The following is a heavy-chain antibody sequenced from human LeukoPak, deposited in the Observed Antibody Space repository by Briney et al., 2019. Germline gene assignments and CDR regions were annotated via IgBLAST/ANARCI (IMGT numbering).Heavy chain of an antibody. D-gene: IGHD6-19*01. CDR2: IVPIFGTT. CDR3: ARQAIGVAGRMFDY. V-gene: IGHV1-69*05. Sequence: SVKVSCKASGGSFGSYAIYWVRQAPGQGLEWMGGIVPIFGTTDYAHSFQGRVTITTDESTSTVYMELSSLRSEDTAVYYCARQAIGVAGRMFDYWGQGTLVTLSS. J-gene: IGHJ4*02. CDR1: GGSFGSYA.